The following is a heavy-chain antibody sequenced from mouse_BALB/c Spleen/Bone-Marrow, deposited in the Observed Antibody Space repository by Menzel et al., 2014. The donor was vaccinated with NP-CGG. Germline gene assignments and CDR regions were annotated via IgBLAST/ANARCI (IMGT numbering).Heavy chain of an antibody. V-gene: IGHV1S56*01. Sequence: QVQLQQSGPELVKPGTSVRISCKASGYTFTSYYIHWVKQRPGQGLEWIGWIYPGNVNTKYNERFKGKATLTTDKSSSTAYMQLSSLTSEDSAVYFCARGGGNYPYAMDYWGQGTPVTVSS. CDR1: GYTFTSYY. D-gene: IGHD2-1*01. CDR2: IYPGNVNT. CDR3: ARGGGNYPYAMDY. J-gene: IGHJ4*01.